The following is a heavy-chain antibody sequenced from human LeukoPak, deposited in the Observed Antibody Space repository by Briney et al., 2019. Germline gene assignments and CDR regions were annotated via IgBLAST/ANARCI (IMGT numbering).Heavy chain of an antibody. CDR2: IYYSGST. J-gene: IGHJ3*02. Sequence: SETLSLTCTVSGGSISSSSDYWGWIRQPPGKGLEWIGSIYYSGSTYYNPSLKSRVTISVDTSKNQFSLKLSSVTAADTAVYYCARLDGSAKATVVTLGAFDIWGQGTMVTVSS. CDR3: ARLDGSAKATVVTLGAFDI. D-gene: IGHD4-23*01. V-gene: IGHV4-39*01. CDR1: GGSISSSSDY.